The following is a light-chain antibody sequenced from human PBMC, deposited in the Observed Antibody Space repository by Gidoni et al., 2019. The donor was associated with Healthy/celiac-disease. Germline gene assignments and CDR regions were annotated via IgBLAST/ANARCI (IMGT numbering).Light chain of an antibody. CDR2: AAS. V-gene: IGKV1-39*01. J-gene: IGKJ4*01. Sequence: DIQMTQSPSSLSASVGDRVTITCRASQSISSYLNWYQQKPGKAPKLLIYAASSLQSGVPSRFSGSGFGTDFPLTISSLQPEDFATYYCQQSYSTLVTFGGXTKVEIK. CDR1: QSISSY. CDR3: QQSYSTLVT.